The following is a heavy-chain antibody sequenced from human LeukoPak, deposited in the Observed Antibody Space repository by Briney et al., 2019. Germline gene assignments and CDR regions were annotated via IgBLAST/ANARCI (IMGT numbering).Heavy chain of an antibody. V-gene: IGHV3-48*03. CDR2: ISSSGSTI. J-gene: IGHJ3*02. Sequence: SGGSLRLSCAASGFTFSSYEMNWVRQAPGKGLEWVSYISSSGSTIYYADSVKGRFTISRDNAKNSLYLQMNSLRAEDTAVYYCARDQVGANAFDIWGQGTMVTVSS. D-gene: IGHD1-26*01. CDR3: ARDQVGANAFDI. CDR1: GFTFSSYE.